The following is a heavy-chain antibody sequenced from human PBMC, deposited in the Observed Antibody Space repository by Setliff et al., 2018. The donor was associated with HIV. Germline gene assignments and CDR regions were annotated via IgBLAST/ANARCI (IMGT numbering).Heavy chain of an antibody. D-gene: IGHD6-19*01. V-gene: IGHV3-66*01. Sequence: GGSLRLSCAASGVTVSKNYMSWVRQAPGKGLEWASVIYTGGATFYADSVKGRFTISRDSSKNSLYLHMNSLRAEDTAVYYCATSKQWLIKSPLDYWGQGTLVTVSS. J-gene: IGHJ4*02. CDR3: ATSKQWLIKSPLDY. CDR1: GVTVSKNY. CDR2: IYTGGAT.